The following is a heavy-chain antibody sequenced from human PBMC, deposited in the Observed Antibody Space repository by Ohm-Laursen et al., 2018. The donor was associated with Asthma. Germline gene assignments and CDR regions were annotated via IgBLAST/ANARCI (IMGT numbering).Heavy chain of an antibody. Sequence: SQTLSFTCTVSGGSVNSGGYYWSCTRQHPGKGLEWIGYIYYSGSTYYNPSLKSQVPISVDTAKTQISVKLRSVTAAATDVYYCARGVYSLFDYWGQGTLVTVSS. V-gene: IGHV4-31*01. CDR2: IYYSGST. J-gene: IGHJ4*02. CDR3: ARGVYSLFDY. CDR1: GGSVNSGGYY. D-gene: IGHD5-18*01.